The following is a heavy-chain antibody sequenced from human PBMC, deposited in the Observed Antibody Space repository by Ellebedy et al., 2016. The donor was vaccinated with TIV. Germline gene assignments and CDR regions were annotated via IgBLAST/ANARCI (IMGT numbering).Heavy chain of an antibody. CDR1: GFSFSSYW. V-gene: IGHV3-7*01. J-gene: IGHJ3*02. D-gene: IGHD4-17*01. CDR3: ATDGSFGDYLSPTHAFEI. CDR2: INQDGSEK. Sequence: GGSLRLSCATSGFSFSSYWMSWVRQAPGKGLEWVANINQDGSEKHYVDSVKGRFTISRDNAKNSLYLQMNSLRDEDTSVYYCATDGSFGDYLSPTHAFEIWGQGTVVAVSS.